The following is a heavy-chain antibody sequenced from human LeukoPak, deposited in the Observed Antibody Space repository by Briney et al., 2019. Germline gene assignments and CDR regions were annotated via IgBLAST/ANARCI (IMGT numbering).Heavy chain of an antibody. CDR3: AKDSTGVAATDY. V-gene: IGHV3-23*01. CDR1: GLTFSSYA. CDR2: ISGSGGTT. Sequence: SGGSLRLSCAASGLTFSSYAMSWVRQAPGKGPEWVSSISGSGGTTYYADSVKGRFTISRDNSKYTLYLQINSLRAEDTAVYYCAKDSTGVAATDYWGQGTLVTVSS. J-gene: IGHJ4*02. D-gene: IGHD6-19*01.